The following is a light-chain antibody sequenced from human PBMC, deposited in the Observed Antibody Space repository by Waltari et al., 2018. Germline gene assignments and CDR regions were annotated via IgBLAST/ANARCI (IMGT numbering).Light chain of an antibody. CDR3: QHYYSYPWT. Sequence: IQMTQSPSTLSASVGDTVTITCRASQSISSWLAWYQQKPGKAPKLLIYKATNLDTGVPSRITGSGSGTEFTLTIRSLQLDDFATYYCQHYYSYPWTFGQGTKVEIK. CDR2: KAT. J-gene: IGKJ1*01. V-gene: IGKV1-5*03. CDR1: QSISSW.